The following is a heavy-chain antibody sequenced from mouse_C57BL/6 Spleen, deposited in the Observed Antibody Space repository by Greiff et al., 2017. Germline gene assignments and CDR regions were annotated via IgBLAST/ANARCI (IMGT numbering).Heavy chain of an antibody. Sequence: QVQLKQPGAELVRPGSSVKLSCKASGYTFTSYWMHWVQQRPIQGLEWIGNIDPSDSETHYNQKFKDKATLTVDKSSSTAYMQLSSLTSEDSAVYYGARADYGSREDWYFDVWGTGTTVTVSS. CDR2: IDPSDSET. CDR1: GYTFTSYW. J-gene: IGHJ1*03. D-gene: IGHD1-1*01. V-gene: IGHV1-52*01. CDR3: ARADYGSREDWYFDV.